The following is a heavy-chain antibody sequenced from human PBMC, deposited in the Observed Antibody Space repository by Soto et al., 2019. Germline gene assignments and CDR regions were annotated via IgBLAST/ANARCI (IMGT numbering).Heavy chain of an antibody. D-gene: IGHD3-16*01. CDR3: AKWGVFVEFLAY. J-gene: IGHJ4*02. Sequence: EVQLLESGGGLAQPGGSLRLSCAASGFTFSDSAMSWVRQAPGKGLEWVSGISGSGGGGTTYYADSVKGRFTISRDNSKNTLYLKRNSGRAEDTAVYSWAKWGVFVEFLAYGGQGPLVTVSS. CDR2: ISGSGGGGTT. V-gene: IGHV3-23*01. CDR1: GFTFSDSA.